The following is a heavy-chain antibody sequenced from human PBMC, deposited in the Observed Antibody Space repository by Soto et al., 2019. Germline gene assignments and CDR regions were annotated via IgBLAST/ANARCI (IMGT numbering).Heavy chain of an antibody. J-gene: IGHJ5*02. CDR2: IYWNDDK. V-gene: IGHV2-5*01. Sequence: SGPTLVNATQTLTLTCTFSGFSLSTSGVGVGWIRQPPGKALEWLALIYWNDDKRYSPSLKSRLTITKDTSKNQVVLTMTNMDPVDTATYYCAHRPVPIPMVRGVDWFDPWGQGTLVTVSS. D-gene: IGHD3-10*01. CDR1: GFSLSTSGVG. CDR3: AHRPVPIPMVRGVDWFDP.